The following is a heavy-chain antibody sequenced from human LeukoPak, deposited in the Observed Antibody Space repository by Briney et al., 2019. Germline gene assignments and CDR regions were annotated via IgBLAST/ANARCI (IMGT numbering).Heavy chain of an antibody. D-gene: IGHD5-18*01. CDR3: TRARRGYSYGSDAFDI. V-gene: IGHV6-1*01. J-gene: IGHJ3*02. CDR2: TYYRSKFYN. CDR1: GDSVSSNSAA. Sequence: SQTLSLTCAISGDSVSSNSAAWNWIRQSPSRGLEWLGRTYYRSKFYNDYAVSVKSRITINPDTSKNQFSLQLNSVTPEDTAVYYCTRARRGYSYGSDAFDIWGQGTVVTVSS.